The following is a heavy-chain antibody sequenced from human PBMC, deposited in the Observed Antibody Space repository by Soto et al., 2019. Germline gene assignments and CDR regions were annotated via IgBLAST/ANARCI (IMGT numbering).Heavy chain of an antibody. CDR2: INHSGST. CDR3: ARDRAERFLEWLLADSYYGMDV. V-gene: IGHV4-34*01. D-gene: IGHD3-3*01. CDR1: GGSFSGYY. J-gene: IGHJ6*02. Sequence: QVQLQQWGAGLLKPSETLSLTCAVYGGSFSGYYWSWIRQPPGKGLEWIGEINHSGSTNYNPSLKSGVSISVDTSKNQFALKLSSVTAADTDVYYCARDRAERFLEWLLADSYYGMDVWGQGTTFTVSS.